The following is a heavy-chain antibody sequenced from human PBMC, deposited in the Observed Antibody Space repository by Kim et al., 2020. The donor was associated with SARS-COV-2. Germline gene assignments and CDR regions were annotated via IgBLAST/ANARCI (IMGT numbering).Heavy chain of an antibody. D-gene: IGHD3-22*01. Sequence: SETLSLTCTVSGGSISSGGYYWSWIRQHPGKGLEWIGYIYYSGSTYYNPSLKSRVTISVDTSKNQFSLKLSSVTAADTAVYYCARDLPTRIGGGGFDIWGQGTMLTVSS. V-gene: IGHV4-31*03. CDR2: IYYSGST. J-gene: IGHJ3*02. CDR1: GGSISSGGYY. CDR3: ARDLPTRIGGGGFDI.